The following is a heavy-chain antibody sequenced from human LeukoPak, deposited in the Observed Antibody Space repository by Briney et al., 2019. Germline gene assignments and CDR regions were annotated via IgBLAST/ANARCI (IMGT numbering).Heavy chain of an antibody. Sequence: GGSLRLSCAASGFSVSSNYMSWVRQAPGKGLEWVAVISYDGGNKYYADSVKGRFTISRDNSKNTLYLQMNSLRAEDTAVYYCARDRQYAPYSSGWYFDYWGQGTLVTVSS. V-gene: IGHV3-30*03. J-gene: IGHJ4*02. CDR2: ISYDGGNK. CDR3: ARDRQYAPYSSGWYFDY. D-gene: IGHD6-19*01. CDR1: GFSVSSNY.